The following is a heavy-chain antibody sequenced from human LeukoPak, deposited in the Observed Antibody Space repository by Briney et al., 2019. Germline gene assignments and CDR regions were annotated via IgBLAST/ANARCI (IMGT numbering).Heavy chain of an antibody. CDR1: GDTVSSNSAA. Sequence: SQTLSLTCAISGDTVSSNSAAWNWIRQSPSRGLEWLVRTYYRSNWYNNYAVSVRGRITISPDTSKNQLSLQLTSVTPEDTAVYYCARDGQLGLDALDIWGQETLVTVSS. D-gene: IGHD1-1*01. V-gene: IGHV6-1*01. CDR3: ARDGQLGLDALDI. J-gene: IGHJ3*02. CDR2: TYYRSNWYN.